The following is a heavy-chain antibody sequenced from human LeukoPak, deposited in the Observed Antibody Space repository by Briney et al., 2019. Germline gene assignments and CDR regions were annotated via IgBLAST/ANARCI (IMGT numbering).Heavy chain of an antibody. CDR2: ISGSGGST. CDR1: GFTFSSYA. CDR3: AKDRVPNYYYDSSGHYYFDY. V-gene: IGHV3-23*01. Sequence: TGGSLRLSCAASGFTFSSYAMSWVRQAPGKGLEWVSAISGSGGSTYYADSVKGRFTISRDNSKNTLYLQMNSLRAEDTAVYYCAKDRVPNYYYDSSGHYYFDYWGQGTLVTVSS. D-gene: IGHD3-22*01. J-gene: IGHJ4*02.